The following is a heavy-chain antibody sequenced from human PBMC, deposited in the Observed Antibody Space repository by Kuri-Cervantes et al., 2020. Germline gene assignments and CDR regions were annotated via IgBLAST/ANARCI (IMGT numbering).Heavy chain of an antibody. J-gene: IGHJ4*02. D-gene: IGHD4-23*01. Sequence: GGSLRLSCAASGFTFSTYTMNWVRQAPGKGLEWISSLSTSGSYIYYADSVKGRFTISRDNGKKSLHLQMTGLRAEDTAVYYCARTQSRWQTNYFDNWGQGILVTVSS. CDR1: GFTFSTYT. V-gene: IGHV3-21*01. CDR2: LSTSGSYI. CDR3: ARTQSRWQTNYFDN.